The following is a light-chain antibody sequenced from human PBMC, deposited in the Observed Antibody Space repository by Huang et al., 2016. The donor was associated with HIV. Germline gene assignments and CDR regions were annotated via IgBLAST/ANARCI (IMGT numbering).Light chain of an antibody. CDR1: QHLRRD. CDR3: QQSYSITRYT. CDR2: AAS. Sequence: DIQMTQSPSSLSASVGDRVTITCRAIQHLRRDLNWDQQKSGKAPKLLIYAASSLQRGVPSRFSGIGFGTDFTLTISSLQPEEFATYYCQQSYSITRYTFGQGTKVEIK. J-gene: IGKJ2*01. V-gene: IGKV1-39*01.